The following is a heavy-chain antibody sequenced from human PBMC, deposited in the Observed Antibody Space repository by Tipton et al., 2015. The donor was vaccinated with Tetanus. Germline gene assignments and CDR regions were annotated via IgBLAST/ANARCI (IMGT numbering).Heavy chain of an antibody. J-gene: IGHJ4*02. Sequence: TLSLTCTVSGGSLSSSHWAWIRQPPXKGLEWVGKITYSRTTNCNSSLKSRVTISLDASTSQFSLQLTSATAADTAVYYCARANNEFPKKGPFDSWGQGSLVTVSS. CDR2: ITYSRTT. V-gene: IGHV4-59*01. CDR3: ARANNEFPKKGPFDS. CDR1: GGSLSSSH. D-gene: IGHD1-1*01.